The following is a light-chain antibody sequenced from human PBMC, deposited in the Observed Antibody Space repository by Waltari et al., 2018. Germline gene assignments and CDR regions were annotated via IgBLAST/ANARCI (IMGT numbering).Light chain of an antibody. Sequence: DIVMTQSPATLSVSPGERATLSCRASQSVGTNLVWYQQKPGQAPRLLIFHASIRATGIAARFSGSGSGTEFTLTISSLRSEDFAVYYCQQYTDWQYTFGQGTKLEIK. V-gene: IGKV3-15*01. CDR1: QSVGTN. CDR3: QQYTDWQYT. CDR2: HAS. J-gene: IGKJ2*01.